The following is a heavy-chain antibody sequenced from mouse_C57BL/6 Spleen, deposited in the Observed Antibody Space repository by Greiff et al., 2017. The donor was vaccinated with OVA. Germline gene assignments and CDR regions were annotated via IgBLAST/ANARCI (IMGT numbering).Heavy chain of an antibody. CDR1: GYTFTSYW. CDR3: ARSTSRRYAMDY. J-gene: IGHJ4*01. Sequence: VQLQQSGAELVKPGASVKLSCKASGYTFTSYWMHWVKQRPGQGLEWIGMIHPNSGSTNYNEKFKSKATLTVDKSSSTAYMQLSSLTSEDSAVYYCARSTSRRYAMDYWGQGTSVTVSS. CDR2: IHPNSGST. V-gene: IGHV1-64*01.